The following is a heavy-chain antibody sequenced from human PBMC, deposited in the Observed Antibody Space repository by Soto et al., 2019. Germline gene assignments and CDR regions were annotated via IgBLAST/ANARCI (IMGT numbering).Heavy chain of an antibody. J-gene: IGHJ4*02. Sequence: GGSLRLSCSASGFTFSSYDMHWVRQGTGKGLEWVSAIGTTGGTYYAGSVKGRFTISRENAKNSLYLQMNSLRAGDTAIYFCARAIGPTLFDYWGQGTLVTVSS. V-gene: IGHV3-13*04. CDR1: GFTFSSYD. CDR2: IGTTGGT. CDR3: ARAIGPTLFDY. D-gene: IGHD3-22*01.